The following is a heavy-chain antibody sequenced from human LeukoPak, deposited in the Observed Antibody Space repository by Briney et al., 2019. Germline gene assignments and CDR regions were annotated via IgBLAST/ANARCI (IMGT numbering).Heavy chain of an antibody. D-gene: IGHD3-10*01. V-gene: IGHV3-23*01. CDR1: GFTFSSSA. J-gene: IGHJ4*02. Sequence: PGGSLRLSCAASGFTFSSSAMSWVRQVPGKGLEWVSAISGSGGSTYYADSVKGRFTISRDNSKNTLYLQMNSLRAEDTAVYYCANSGYGAGYFDYWGQGTLVTVSS. CDR3: ANSGYGAGYFDY. CDR2: ISGSGGST.